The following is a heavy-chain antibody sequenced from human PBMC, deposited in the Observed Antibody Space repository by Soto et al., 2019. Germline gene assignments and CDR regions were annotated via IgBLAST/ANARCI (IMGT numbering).Heavy chain of an antibody. CDR2: MNPNSGNT. CDR1: GYTFTSYD. Sequence: ASVKVSCKASGYTFTSYDINWVRQATGQGLEWMGWMNPNSGNTGYAQKFQGRVTMTRNTSISTAYMELSSLRSEDTAVYYCARVSHYVPVVPAAIGNYYYYMDVWGKGTTGTVSS. J-gene: IGHJ6*03. V-gene: IGHV1-8*01. D-gene: IGHD2-2*01. CDR3: ARVSHYVPVVPAAIGNYYYYMDV.